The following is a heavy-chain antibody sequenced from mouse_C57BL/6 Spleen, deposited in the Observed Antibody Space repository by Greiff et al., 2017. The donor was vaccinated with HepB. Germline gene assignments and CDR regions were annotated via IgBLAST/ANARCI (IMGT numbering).Heavy chain of an antibody. CDR2: IDPNSGGT. J-gene: IGHJ2*01. Sequence: QVQLKQPGAELVKPGASVKLSCKASGYTFTSYWMHWVKQRPGLGLEWIGRIDPNSGGTKYNEKFKSKATLTVDKPSSPAYMQLSSLTSEDSAVYYCARGNGNYLDYWGQGTTLTVSS. V-gene: IGHV1-72*01. D-gene: IGHD2-1*01. CDR1: GYTFTSYW. CDR3: ARGNGNYLDY.